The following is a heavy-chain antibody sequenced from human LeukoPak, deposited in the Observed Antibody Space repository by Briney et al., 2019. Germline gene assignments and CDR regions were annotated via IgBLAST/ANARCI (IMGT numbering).Heavy chain of an antibody. CDR1: GYTFTSYG. Sequence: ASVKVSCKASGYTFTSYGISWVRQAPGQGLEWMGWISAYNGNTNYAQKLQGRVTMTTDTSTCTAYMELRSLRSDDTAVYYCARGRSYYGSGSYYNWFDPWGQGTLVTVSS. D-gene: IGHD3-10*01. J-gene: IGHJ5*02. V-gene: IGHV1-18*01. CDR2: ISAYNGNT. CDR3: ARGRSYYGSGSYYNWFDP.